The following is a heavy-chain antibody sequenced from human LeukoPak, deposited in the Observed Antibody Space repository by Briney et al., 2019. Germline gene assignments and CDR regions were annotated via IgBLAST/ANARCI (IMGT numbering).Heavy chain of an antibody. J-gene: IGHJ4*02. V-gene: IGHV1-2*02. D-gene: IGHD3-10*01. CDR2: INPNSGGT. CDR3: VRDPTPGVLWFGELLARHFDY. Sequence: GASVKVSCKASGYTFTGYYMHWVRQAPGQGLEWMGWINPNSGGTNYAQKFQGRVTMTRDTSISTAYMELSRLRSDDTAVYYCVRDPTPGVLWFGELLARHFDYWGQGTLVTVSS. CDR1: GYTFTGYY.